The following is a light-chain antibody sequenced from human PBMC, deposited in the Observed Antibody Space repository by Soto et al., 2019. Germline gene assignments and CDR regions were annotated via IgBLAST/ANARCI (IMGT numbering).Light chain of an antibody. CDR2: SNN. CDR3: AAWDDSLNGYVV. J-gene: IGLJ2*01. V-gene: IGLV1-44*01. Sequence: QSALTQPPSASGTPEQRVTISCSGSSSNIGSKTVNWYQQLPGTAPKLLIYSNNQRPSGVPDRFSGSKSGTSASLAISGLQSEDEADYYCAAWDDSLNGYVVFGGGTKLTVL. CDR1: SSNIGSKT.